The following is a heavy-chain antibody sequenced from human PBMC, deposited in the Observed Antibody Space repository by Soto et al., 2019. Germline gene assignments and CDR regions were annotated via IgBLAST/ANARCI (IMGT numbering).Heavy chain of an antibody. CDR2: IYYSGST. Sequence: PSETLSLTCTVSGGSISSGDYYWSWIRQPPGKGLEWIGYIYYSGSTYYNPSLKSRVTISVDTSKNQFSLKLSSVTAADTAVYYCARGLGLFNWFDPWGQGTLVTVSS. CDR3: ARGLGLFNWFDP. J-gene: IGHJ5*02. V-gene: IGHV4-30-4*01. CDR1: GGSISSGDYY.